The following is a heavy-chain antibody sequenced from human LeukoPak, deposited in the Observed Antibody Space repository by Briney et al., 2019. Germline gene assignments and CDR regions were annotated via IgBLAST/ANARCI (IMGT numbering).Heavy chain of an antibody. J-gene: IGHJ6*03. Sequence: SETLSLTCTVSGGSISSYYWSRIRQPPGKRLEWIGYIYYSGSTKNNPSLKSRVTISVDTSKNQFSLKLSSVTAADTAVYYCARTYYDFWSGSYYSYMDVWGKGTTVTVSS. CDR1: GGSISSYY. CDR2: IYYSGST. D-gene: IGHD3-3*01. V-gene: IGHV4-59*01. CDR3: ARTYYDFWSGSYYSYMDV.